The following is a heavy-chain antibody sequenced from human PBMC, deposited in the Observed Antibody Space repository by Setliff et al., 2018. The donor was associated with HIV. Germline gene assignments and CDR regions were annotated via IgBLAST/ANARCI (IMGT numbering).Heavy chain of an antibody. Sequence: ASETLSLTCAVYGGSFTGYFWSWIRQSPGKGLEWIGEIKDSGDTNYNPSLKSRVTISVVTSKNQFSLRLTSVTAADTGVYYCARGGLRQWNGFWGQGTLVTVSS. V-gene: IGHV4-34*01. CDR3: ARGGLRQWNGF. D-gene: IGHD3-3*01. J-gene: IGHJ4*02. CDR2: IKDSGDT. CDR1: GGSFTGYF.